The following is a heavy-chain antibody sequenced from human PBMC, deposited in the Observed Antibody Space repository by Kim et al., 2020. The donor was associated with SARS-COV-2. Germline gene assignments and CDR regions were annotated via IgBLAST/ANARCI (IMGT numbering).Heavy chain of an antibody. V-gene: IGHV3-21*01. D-gene: IGHD5-18*01. CDR3: ARDPGGYSYGPTAS. CDR1: GFTFSSYS. Sequence: GGSLRLSCAASGFTFSSYSMNWVRQAPGKGLEWVSSISSSSSYIYYADSVKGRFTISRDNAKNSLYLQMNSLRAEDTAVYYCARDPGGYSYGPTASWGQGTLVTVSS. CDR2: ISSSSSYI. J-gene: IGHJ5*02.